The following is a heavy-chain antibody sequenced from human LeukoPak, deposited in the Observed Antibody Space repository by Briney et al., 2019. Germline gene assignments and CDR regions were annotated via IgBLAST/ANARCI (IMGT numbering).Heavy chain of an antibody. Sequence: ASVKVSCKASGYTFSGYYMHWVRQAPGQGLEWMGRINSNTGGTIYAQKFQGRVTMTRDTSISTAYMEVSRLISDDTAVYYCARDDRLRAFDIWGRGTMVLVSS. V-gene: IGHV1-2*06. CDR2: INSNTGGT. CDR3: ARDDRLRAFDI. CDR1: GYTFSGYY. J-gene: IGHJ3*02. D-gene: IGHD2-15*01.